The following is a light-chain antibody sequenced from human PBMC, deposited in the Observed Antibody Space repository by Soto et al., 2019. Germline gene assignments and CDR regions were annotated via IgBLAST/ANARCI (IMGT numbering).Light chain of an antibody. CDR3: MQATQSYT. CDR1: QSLVHIDGNTY. V-gene: IGKV2-24*01. Sequence: DIVLTQTRLSSPVTLGQPASISCRSSQSLVHIDGNTYFNWLQQRPGQPPRLLIYKISNRFPGVPDRFSGSGAGTDFTLKISRVEAEDVGVYYCMQATQSYTCGQVTRLEIK. J-gene: IGKJ2*01. CDR2: KIS.